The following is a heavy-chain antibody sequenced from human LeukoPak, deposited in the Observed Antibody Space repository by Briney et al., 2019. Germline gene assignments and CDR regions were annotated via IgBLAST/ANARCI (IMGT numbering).Heavy chain of an antibody. CDR3: ARYYYDSSGAREDLDY. V-gene: IGHV3-33*01. J-gene: IGHJ4*02. CDR2: IWYDGSNK. CDR1: VFTFSSYC. D-gene: IGHD3-22*01. Sequence: GRFLRLSCAASVFTFSSYCMHWVRQAPGKGLEWMVVIWYDGSNKYYADSVKGRFTISRDNSKNTLYLQMNSLRAEDTAVYYCARYYYDSSGAREDLDYWGQGTLVTVSS.